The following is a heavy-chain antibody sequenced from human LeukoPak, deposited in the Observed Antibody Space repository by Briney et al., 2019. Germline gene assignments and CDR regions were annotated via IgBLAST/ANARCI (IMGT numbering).Heavy chain of an antibody. J-gene: IGHJ3*02. CDR3: TNLVHHDAFDI. V-gene: IGHV3-7*01. CDR2: IKQDGSDK. Sequence: GGSLRLSCAASGFTFTKYWMTWVRQAPGKGLEWVGNIKQDGSDKNYMDSVKGRFTISRDNTKNSVYLQMSSLRAEDTAVYYCTNLVHHDAFDIWGQGTMVTVSS. CDR1: GFTFTKYW. D-gene: IGHD2-2*01.